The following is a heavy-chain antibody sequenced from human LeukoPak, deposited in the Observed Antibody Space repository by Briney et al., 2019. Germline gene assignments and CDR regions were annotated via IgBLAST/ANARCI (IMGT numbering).Heavy chain of an antibody. CDR3: AKDGGH. CDR2: ISGSGSTT. CDR1: GFTFSTYA. V-gene: IGHV3-23*01. J-gene: IGHJ4*02. Sequence: GGSLRLSCAASGFTFSTYAMTWVRQAPGKGLEWVSAISGSGSTTYYADSVKGRFTISRDNSKSTLYVQMNSVRAEDTAVYYCAKDGGHSGQGTLVTVSS. D-gene: IGHD3-3*01.